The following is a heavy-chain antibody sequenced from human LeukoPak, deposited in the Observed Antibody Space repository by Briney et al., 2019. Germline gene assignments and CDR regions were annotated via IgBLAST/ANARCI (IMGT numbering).Heavy chain of an antibody. CDR2: ISGSGGST. CDR1: EFSVGSNY. CDR3: ASLRSTVTYYYYMDV. J-gene: IGHJ6*03. Sequence: GGSLRLSCAASEFSVGSNYMTWVRQAPGKGLKWVSAISGSGGSTYYADSVKGRFTISRDNSKNTLYLQMNSLRAEDTAVYYCASLRSTVTYYYYMDVWGKGTTVTISS. V-gene: IGHV3-23*01. D-gene: IGHD4-17*01.